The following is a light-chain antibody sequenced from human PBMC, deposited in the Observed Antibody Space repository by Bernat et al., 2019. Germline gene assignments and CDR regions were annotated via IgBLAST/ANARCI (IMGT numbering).Light chain of an antibody. J-gene: IGLJ3*02. V-gene: IGLV1-40*01. CDR2: GNF. CDR1: SSNIGAGFD. CDR3: QSYDSGLTSSV. Sequence: QSVLTQSPSVAGAPGQRVPISCSGSSSNIGAGFDVHWYQQLPGTAPKLLIHGNFNRPSGVPDRFSGSKSGTSASLAITGLQAEDEADYYCQSYDSGLTSSVFGGGTKLTVL.